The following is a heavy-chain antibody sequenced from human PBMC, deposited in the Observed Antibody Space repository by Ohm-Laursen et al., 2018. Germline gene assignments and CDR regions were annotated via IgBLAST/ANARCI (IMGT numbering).Heavy chain of an antibody. D-gene: IGHD5-24*01. CDR3: ARVSRRDGYNPLDY. Sequence: TLSLTCTVSGSSIRNYYWSWIRQPPGKGLAWIGYIYYSGSTNYNPSLKSRVTISVDTSKNQFSLKLCSVTAADTAVYFCARVSRRDGYNPLDYWGQGTLVTVSS. CDR2: IYYSGST. V-gene: IGHV4-59*01. CDR1: GSSIRNYY. J-gene: IGHJ4*02.